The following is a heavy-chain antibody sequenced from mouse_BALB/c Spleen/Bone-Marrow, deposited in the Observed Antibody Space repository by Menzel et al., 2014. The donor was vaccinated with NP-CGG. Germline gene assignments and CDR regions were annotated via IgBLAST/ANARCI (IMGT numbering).Heavy chain of an antibody. CDR3: ARRGSIMTYYFDY. J-gene: IGHJ2*01. CDR2: INYSGST. Sequence: EVKLVESGPDLVKPSQSLSLTCTVTGYSITSGYSWHWIWQFPGNKLEWMGYINYSGSTNYNPSLKSRISITRDTSKNQFFLQLKSVTTEDTATYYCARRGSIMTYYFDYWGQGTTLTVAS. D-gene: IGHD2-4*01. CDR1: GYSITSGYS. V-gene: IGHV3-1*02.